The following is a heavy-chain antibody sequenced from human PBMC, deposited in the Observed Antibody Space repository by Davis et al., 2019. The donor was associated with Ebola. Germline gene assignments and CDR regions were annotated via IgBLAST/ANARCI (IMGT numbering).Heavy chain of an antibody. CDR1: GFTFSSYW. D-gene: IGHD3-3*01. CDR3: TTDPYYDFWSGYYEDY. J-gene: IGHJ4*02. Sequence: GESLKISCAASGFTFSSYWMSWVRQAPGKGLEWVANIKQDGSEKYYVDSVKGRFTISRDNAKNSLYLQMNSLKTEDTAVYYCTTDPYYDFWSGYYEDYWGQGTLVTVSS. CDR2: IKQDGSEK. V-gene: IGHV3-7*03.